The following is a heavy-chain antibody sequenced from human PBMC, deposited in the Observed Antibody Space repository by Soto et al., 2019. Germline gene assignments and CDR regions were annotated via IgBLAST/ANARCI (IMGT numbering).Heavy chain of an antibody. J-gene: IGHJ4*02. V-gene: IGHV1-2*04. D-gene: IGHD6-19*01. CDR2: INPNSGGT. CDR3: ARGGDSSGWYLFDY. Sequence: GASVKVSCKASGYTFTGYYMHWVRQAPGQGLEWMGWINPNSGGTNYAQKFQGWVTMTRDMSVSTAYMELSRLRSDYTAVYYCARGGDSSGWYLFDYWGQGTLVTVSS. CDR1: GYTFTGYY.